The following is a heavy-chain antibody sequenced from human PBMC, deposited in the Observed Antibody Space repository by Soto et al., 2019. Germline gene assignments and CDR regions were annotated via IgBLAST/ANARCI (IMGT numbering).Heavy chain of an antibody. D-gene: IGHD2-8*01. CDR3: ARDIESVTAKHFFYYYAMDV. CDR2: VSANNGHT. V-gene: IGHV1-18*01. J-gene: IGHJ6*02. CDR1: GFTFSNYG. Sequence: ASVKVSCKASGFTFSNYGLNWVRQAPGQGLEWMGWVSANNGHTNYAQNLQRRVSMTTDTSTSTAYMELRGLTFDDTAVYYCARDIESVTAKHFFYYYAMDVWGQGTTVTVSS.